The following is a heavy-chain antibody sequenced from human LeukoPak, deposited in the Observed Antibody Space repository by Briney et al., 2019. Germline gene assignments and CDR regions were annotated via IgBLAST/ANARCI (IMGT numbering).Heavy chain of an antibody. CDR3: ARVLRYFDWLSNNYYYYGMDV. V-gene: IGHV4-59*01. CDR1: GGSISSYY. Sequence: SETLSLNCTVSGGSISSYYWSWIRQPPGKGLEWIGYIYYSGSTNYNPSLKSRVTISVDTSKNQFSLKLSSVTAADTAVYYCARVLRYFDWLSNNYYYYGMDVWGQGTTVTVSS. J-gene: IGHJ6*02. D-gene: IGHD3-9*01. CDR2: IYYSGST.